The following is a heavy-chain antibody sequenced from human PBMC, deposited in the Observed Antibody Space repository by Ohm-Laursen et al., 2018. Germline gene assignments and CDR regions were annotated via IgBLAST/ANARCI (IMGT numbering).Heavy chain of an antibody. CDR2: ISSSGSYI. J-gene: IGHJ2*01. CDR1: GFTFRSYS. V-gene: IGHV3-21*01. Sequence: SLRLSCAASGFTFRSYSMNWVRQAPGKGLEWVSSISSSGSYIYYADSVRGQLTVSRDNAKNSLYLQMNSLRAEDTAVYYCARAIAAAVAGTDWYFDLWGRGTLVTASS. D-gene: IGHD6-19*01. CDR3: ARAIAAAVAGTDWYFDL.